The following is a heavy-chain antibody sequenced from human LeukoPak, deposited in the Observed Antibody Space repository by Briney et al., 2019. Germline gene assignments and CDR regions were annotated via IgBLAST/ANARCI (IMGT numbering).Heavy chain of an antibody. J-gene: IGHJ4*02. Sequence: ASVKVSCKASGGTFSSYAISWVRQAPGRGLEWMGWINTNTGNPTYAQGFTGRFVFSLDTSVSTAYLQISSLKAEDTAVYYCARDDSSGWEYYFDYWGQGTLVTVSS. CDR2: INTNTGNP. CDR3: ARDDSSGWEYYFDY. D-gene: IGHD6-19*01. CDR1: GGTFSSYA. V-gene: IGHV7-4-1*02.